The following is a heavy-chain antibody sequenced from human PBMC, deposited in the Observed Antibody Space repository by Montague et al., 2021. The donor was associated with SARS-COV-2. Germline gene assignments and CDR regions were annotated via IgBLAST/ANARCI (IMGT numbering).Heavy chain of an antibody. Sequence: TLSLTCTVSGGSISSGGYYWSWIRQHPEKGLEWIGYIYYSGSTYYNPSLKSRVTISVDTSKNQFSLKLSSVTAADTAVYYCARARIAMIVVVNAFDIWGQGTMVTVSS. V-gene: IGHV4-31*03. CDR3: ARARIAMIVVVNAFDI. J-gene: IGHJ3*02. D-gene: IGHD3-22*01. CDR2: IYYSGST. CDR1: GGSISSGGYY.